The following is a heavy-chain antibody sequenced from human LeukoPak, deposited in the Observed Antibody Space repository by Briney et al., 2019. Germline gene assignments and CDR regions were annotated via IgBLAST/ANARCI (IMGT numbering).Heavy chain of an antibody. J-gene: IGHJ4*02. CDR3: ARKIWFGD. Sequence: SETLSLTCAVYGGSFSGYYWSWIRQPPGKGLEWIGEINHSGSTNYNPSLKSRVTISVDTSKNQFSLKLSSVTAADTAVYYCARKIWFGDWGQGTLVTVSS. CDR1: GGSFSGYY. CDR2: INHSGST. V-gene: IGHV4-34*01. D-gene: IGHD3-10*01.